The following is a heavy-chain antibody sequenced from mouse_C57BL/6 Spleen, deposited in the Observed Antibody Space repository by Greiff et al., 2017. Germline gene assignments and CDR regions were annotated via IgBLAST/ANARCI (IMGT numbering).Heavy chain of an antibody. V-gene: IGHV1-52*01. J-gene: IGHJ4*01. CDR1: GYTFTSYW. D-gene: IGHD1-1*01. CDR3: ARRDYCSLAMDY. CDR2: IDPSDSET. Sequence: QVQLQQPGAELVRPGSSVKLSCKASGYTFTSYWMHWVKQRPIQGLEWIGNIDPSDSETHYNQKIKDKATLTVDKSSSTAYMQLSILTSEDSAVYYSARRDYCSLAMDYWGQGTSVTVSS.